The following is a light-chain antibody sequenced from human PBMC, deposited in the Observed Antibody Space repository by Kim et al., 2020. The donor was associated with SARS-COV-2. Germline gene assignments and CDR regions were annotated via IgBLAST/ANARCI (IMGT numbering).Light chain of an antibody. V-gene: IGLV7-46*01. CDR1: GEPFTHGHW. CDR3: FLSYDQTRV. J-gene: IGLJ3*02. Sequence: PGRTVRHTIASSGEPFTHGHWPYWIQQKPGQAPKTLIYDTNTGPSWTPARFSGSLLGGKAALTLSGAQPEDEAEYYCFLSYDQTRVFGGGTQLTVL. CDR2: DTN.